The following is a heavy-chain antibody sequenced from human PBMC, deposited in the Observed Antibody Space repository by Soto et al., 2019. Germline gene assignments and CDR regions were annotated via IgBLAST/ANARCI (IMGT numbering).Heavy chain of an antibody. J-gene: IGHJ4*02. V-gene: IGHV1-69*01. CDR2: IIPIFGTA. CDR1: GGTFSSYA. Sequence: QVQLVQSGAEVKKPGSSVKVSCKASGGTFSSYAIIWVRQAPGQGLEWMGGIIPIFGTANYAQKFQGRVTITADESTSTAYMELSSRRSEDTAVYYCAAGDPVGPKSDFDYWGQGTLVTVSS. CDR3: AAGDPVGPKSDFDY. D-gene: IGHD1-26*01.